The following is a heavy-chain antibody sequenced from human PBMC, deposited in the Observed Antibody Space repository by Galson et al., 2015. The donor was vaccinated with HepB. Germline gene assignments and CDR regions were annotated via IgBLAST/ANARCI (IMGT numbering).Heavy chain of an antibody. CDR1: GYSFTSYW. J-gene: IGHJ4*02. Sequence: QSGAEVKKPGESLKISCKDSGYSFTSYWIGWVRQMPGKGLEWMGIIYPGDSDTRYSPSFQGQVTISADKSISTAYLQWSSLKASDTAMYYCARALDIVATIGYFDYWGQGTLVTVSS. CDR3: ARALDIVATIGYFDY. V-gene: IGHV5-51*03. D-gene: IGHD5-12*01. CDR2: IYPGDSDT.